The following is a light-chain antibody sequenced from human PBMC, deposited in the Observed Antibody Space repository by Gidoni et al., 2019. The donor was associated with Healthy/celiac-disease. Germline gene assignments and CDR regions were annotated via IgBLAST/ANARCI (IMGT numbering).Light chain of an antibody. Sequence: SALTQPPSASGTPGQRVTSSCSGSSSNIGSNTVNWYQQLPGTAPKLLIYSNNQRPSGVPDRFSGSKSGTSASLAISGLQSEDEADYYCAAWDDSLNGPVFGGGTKLTVL. CDR2: SNN. CDR1: SSNIGSNT. CDR3: AAWDDSLNGPV. J-gene: IGLJ3*02. V-gene: IGLV1-44*01.